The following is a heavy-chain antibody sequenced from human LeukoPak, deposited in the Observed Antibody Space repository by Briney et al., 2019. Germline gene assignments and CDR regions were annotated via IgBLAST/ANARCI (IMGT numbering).Heavy chain of an antibody. CDR3: ARVGGLSNWFDP. J-gene: IGHJ5*02. CDR1: GGTFSSYA. V-gene: IGHV1-69*13. D-gene: IGHD3-16*01. CDR2: IIPIFGAA. Sequence: ASVKVSCKASGGTFSSYAISWVRQAPGQGLEWMGGIIPIFGAANYAQKIQGRVTITADESTSTAYMELSSLRSEDTAVYYCARVGGLSNWFDPWGQGTLVTVSS.